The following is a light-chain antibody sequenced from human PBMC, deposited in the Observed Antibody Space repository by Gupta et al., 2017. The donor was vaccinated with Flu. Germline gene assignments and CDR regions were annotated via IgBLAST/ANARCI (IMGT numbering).Light chain of an antibody. CDR2: VNN. J-gene: IGLJ1*01. CDR3: SAWDDSLNGHYV. CDR1: SSNIGSNY. Sequence: VTISCSGSSSNIGSNYVNWYQQVPGTAPQLLIYVNNQRPSGVPDRFSCSKSGTSASPAISGLQSGDEADYYCSAWDDSLNGHYVFGTGTKVTVL. V-gene: IGLV1-44*01.